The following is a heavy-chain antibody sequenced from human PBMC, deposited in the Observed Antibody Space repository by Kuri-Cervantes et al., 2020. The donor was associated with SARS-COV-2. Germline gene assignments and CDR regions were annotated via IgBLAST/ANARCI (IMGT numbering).Heavy chain of an antibody. CDR2: INHSGST. V-gene: IGHV4-39*07. CDR1: GGSISSGGYY. J-gene: IGHJ4*02. Sequence: GSLRLSCTVSGGSISSGGYYWSWIRQPPGKGLEWIGEINHSGSTNYNPSLKSRVTISVDTSKNQFSLKLSSVTAADTAVYYCARGRRYSLPGGLDYWGQGTLVTVSS. CDR3: ARGRRYSLPGGLDY. D-gene: IGHD3-9*01.